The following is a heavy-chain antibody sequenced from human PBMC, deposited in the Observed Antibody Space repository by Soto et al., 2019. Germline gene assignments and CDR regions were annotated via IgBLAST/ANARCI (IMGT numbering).Heavy chain of an antibody. Sequence: QVQLVESGGGVVQPGRSLRLSCAASGFTFSSYAMHWVRQAPGKGLEWVAVISYDGSNKYYADSVKGRFTISRDISKNTLYLQMNSLRAEDTAVYYCARATVDTAMVYGYWGQGTLVTVSS. D-gene: IGHD5-18*01. J-gene: IGHJ4*02. CDR2: ISYDGSNK. CDR3: ARATVDTAMVYGY. V-gene: IGHV3-30-3*01. CDR1: GFTFSSYA.